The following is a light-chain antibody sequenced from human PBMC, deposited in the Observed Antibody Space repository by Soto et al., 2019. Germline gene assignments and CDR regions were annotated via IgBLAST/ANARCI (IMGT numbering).Light chain of an antibody. V-gene: IGKV1-5*03. CDR3: QHYNVYPWT. CDR2: EAS. CDR1: QTISSW. J-gene: IGKJ1*01. Sequence: DIQMTQSPSTLSGSVGDRVTITCRASQTISSWLAWYQQKPGKAPKLLIYEASSLQGGVPSRFSGSGSGTEFTLSISSLQPDDFATYYCQHYNVYPWTFGQGTKVDIK.